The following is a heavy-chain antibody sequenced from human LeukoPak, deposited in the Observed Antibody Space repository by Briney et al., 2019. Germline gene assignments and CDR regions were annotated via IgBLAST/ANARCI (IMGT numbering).Heavy chain of an antibody. V-gene: IGHV4-39*01. J-gene: IGHJ4*02. CDR2: IYYSGST. CDR1: GGSISSSSYY. CDR3: ASLLLWFGESGGDY. D-gene: IGHD3-10*01. Sequence: SETLSLTCTVSGGSISSSSYYWGWIRQPPGKGLEWIGSIYYSGSTYYNPSLKSRVTISVDTSKNQFSLKLSSVTAADTAVYYCASLLLWFGESGGDYWGQGTLVTVSS.